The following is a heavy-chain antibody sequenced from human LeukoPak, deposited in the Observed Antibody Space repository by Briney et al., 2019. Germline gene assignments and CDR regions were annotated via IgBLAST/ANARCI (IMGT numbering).Heavy chain of an antibody. Sequence: SETLSLTCTVFGDSITNYYWNFIRQPPGKGLEWIGYIYHTGSTNYNPSLKNRVNMSIDTSKNQFSLKLTSVTAADTAVYYCARAWGWLPPTFDYWGQGTLVTVSS. CDR3: ARAWGWLPPTFDY. V-gene: IGHV4-59*01. D-gene: IGHD5-12*01. CDR1: GDSITNYY. J-gene: IGHJ4*02. CDR2: IYHTGST.